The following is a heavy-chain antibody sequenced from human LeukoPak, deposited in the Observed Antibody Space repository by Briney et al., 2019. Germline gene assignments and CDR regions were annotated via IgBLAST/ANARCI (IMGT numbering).Heavy chain of an antibody. Sequence: GGSLRLSCAASGFTFSNYALSWVRQAPGKGLEWVSDISGSGGSTYYADSVKGRFTISRDNSKNTLYLQMNSLRAEDTAVYYCAKSGNHFSSSSVYYFDYWGQGTLVTVSS. J-gene: IGHJ4*02. CDR1: GFTFSNYA. V-gene: IGHV3-23*01. CDR3: AKSGNHFSSSSVYYFDY. CDR2: ISGSGGST. D-gene: IGHD6-6*01.